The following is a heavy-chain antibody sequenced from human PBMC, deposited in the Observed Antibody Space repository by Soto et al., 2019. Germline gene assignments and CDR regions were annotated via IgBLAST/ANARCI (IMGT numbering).Heavy chain of an antibody. CDR1: GYTFTSYA. CDR2: INAGNGNT. Sequence: GASVKVSCKASGYTFTSYAMHWVRQAPGQRLEWMGWINAGNGNTKYSQKFQGRVTITRDTSASTAYMELSSLRSEDTAVYYCAGESIAAAGNAFDIWGQGTMVTVSS. J-gene: IGHJ3*02. CDR3: AGESIAAAGNAFDI. D-gene: IGHD6-13*01. V-gene: IGHV1-3*01.